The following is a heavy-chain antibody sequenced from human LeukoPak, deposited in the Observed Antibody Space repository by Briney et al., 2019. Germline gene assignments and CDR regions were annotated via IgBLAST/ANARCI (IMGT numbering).Heavy chain of an antibody. CDR2: ISGSGGST. D-gene: IGHD6-13*01. Sequence: GGSLRLSCAASGFTFSNYAMTWVRQAPGKGLEWVSAISGSGGSTYYADSVKGRFTISRDNSKNTLYLQMNSLRAEDTAVYYCAKVGSSSWYLEADYWGQGTLVTVSS. CDR3: AKVGSSSWYLEADY. J-gene: IGHJ4*02. CDR1: GFTFSNYA. V-gene: IGHV3-23*01.